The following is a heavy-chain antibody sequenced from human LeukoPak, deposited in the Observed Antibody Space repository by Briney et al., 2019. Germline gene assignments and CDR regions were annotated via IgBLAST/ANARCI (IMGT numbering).Heavy chain of an antibody. D-gene: IGHD3-22*01. CDR1: GGSISSYY. J-gene: IGHJ3*02. CDR3: ARGWNYYDSSGYSADAFDI. Sequence: SETLSLTCTVSGGSISSYYWGWIRQPPGKGLECIGSIYYSGSTYYNPSLKSRVTISIDTSKNQFSLKLSSVTAADTAVYYCARGWNYYDSSGYSADAFDIWGQGTMVTVSS. CDR2: IYYSGST. V-gene: IGHV4-39*07.